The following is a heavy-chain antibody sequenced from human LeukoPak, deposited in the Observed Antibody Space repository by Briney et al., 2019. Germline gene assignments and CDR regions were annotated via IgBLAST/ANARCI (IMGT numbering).Heavy chain of an antibody. Sequence: GRSLRLSCAVSGFTFCGYDMIWIRQAPGKGLELVAHRSSSSLKYTRYAESVKGRFTISRDNAKNTVYLEMDSLTTNDTALYYCARGGRNDLRSWFDPWGQGTLVTVSS. CDR3: ARGGRNDLRSWFDP. J-gene: IGHJ5*02. D-gene: IGHD1-14*01. CDR1: GFTFCGYD. V-gene: IGHV3-11*06. CDR2: RSSSSLK.